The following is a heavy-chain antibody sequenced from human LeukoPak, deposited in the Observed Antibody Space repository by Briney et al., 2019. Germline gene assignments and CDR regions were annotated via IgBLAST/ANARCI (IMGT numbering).Heavy chain of an antibody. CDR1: GSTFSSYS. D-gene: IGHD6-19*01. CDR3: ARRSGIAVAGAFDY. J-gene: IGHJ4*02. Sequence: PGGSLRLSCAASGSTFSSYSMNWVRQAPGKGLEWVSSISSSSGYIYYADSVKGRFTISRDNAKNSLYLQMNSLRAEDTAVYYCARRSGIAVAGAFDYWGQGTLVTVSS. CDR2: ISSSSGYI. V-gene: IGHV3-21*01.